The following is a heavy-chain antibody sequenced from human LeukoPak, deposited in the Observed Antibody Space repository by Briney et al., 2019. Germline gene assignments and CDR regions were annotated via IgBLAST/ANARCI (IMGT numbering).Heavy chain of an antibody. CDR1: GLTFSTYA. CDR3: ARRDGYNK. V-gene: IGHV3-23*01. Sequence: PGGSLRLSCAASGLTFSTYAMSWVRQAPGKGLEWVSGISGSGGSTYDADSVKGRFTISRDNSNNTLYLQMNSLRAEDTAVYYCARRDGYNKWGQGTLVTVSS. D-gene: IGHD5-24*01. J-gene: IGHJ4*02. CDR2: ISGSGGST.